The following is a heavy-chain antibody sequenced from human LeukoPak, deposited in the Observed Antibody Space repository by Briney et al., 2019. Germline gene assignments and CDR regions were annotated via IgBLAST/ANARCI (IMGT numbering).Heavy chain of an antibody. CDR2: ISGSGGST. CDR3: ATDHYEADSGSFGY. D-gene: IGHD1-26*01. Sequence: PGGSLRLSCAASGFTFSSYAMSWVRQAPGKGLEWVSAISGSGGSTYYADSVKGRFTISRDNSKNTLYLQMNSLRAEDTAVYYCATDHYEADSGSFGYWGQGTLVTVSS. V-gene: IGHV3-23*01. J-gene: IGHJ4*02. CDR1: GFTFSSYA.